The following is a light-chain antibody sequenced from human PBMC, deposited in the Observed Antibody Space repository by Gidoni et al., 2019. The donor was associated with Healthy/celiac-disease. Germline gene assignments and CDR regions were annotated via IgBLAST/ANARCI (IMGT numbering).Light chain of an antibody. Sequence: QSVLTQPPSASGTPGQRVTISCSGSSSNIGSNYVYWYQQLPGTAPNLLIYRNNQRPSGVPDRFSGSKSGTSASLAIRGLRSEDEADYYCAAWDDSLSAYVFGTGTKVTVL. CDR3: AAWDDSLSAYV. J-gene: IGLJ1*01. CDR2: RNN. CDR1: SSNIGSNY. V-gene: IGLV1-47*01.